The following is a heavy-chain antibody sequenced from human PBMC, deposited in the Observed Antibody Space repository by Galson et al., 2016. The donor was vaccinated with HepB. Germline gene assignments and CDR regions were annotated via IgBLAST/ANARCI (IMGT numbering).Heavy chain of an antibody. Sequence: CQVSAYTVTEFSIHWVRQGPGKGLEWMGGFDPDNGETVYAQIFQGRVSLTDDISTDTVYLELSSLRSEDTAVYYCAGGYFEDWGQGTQVAVSS. CDR1: AYTVTEFS. V-gene: IGHV1-24*01. CDR2: FDPDNGET. CDR3: AGGYFED. J-gene: IGHJ4*02.